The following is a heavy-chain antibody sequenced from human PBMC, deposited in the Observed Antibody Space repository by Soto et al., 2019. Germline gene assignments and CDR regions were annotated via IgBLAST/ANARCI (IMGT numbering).Heavy chain of an antibody. V-gene: IGHV3-23*01. CDR2: ISGSGGSA. J-gene: IGHJ4*02. D-gene: IGHD3-10*01. CDR3: AKDHKLFPFFDY. CDR1: GFTFSSYA. Sequence: PGGSLRLSCAASGFTFSSYAMSWVRQAPGKGLEWVSAISGSGGSAYYADSVKGRFTISRDNSKNTLYLQMNSLRAEDTAVYYCAKDHKLFPFFDYWGQGTLVTVSS.